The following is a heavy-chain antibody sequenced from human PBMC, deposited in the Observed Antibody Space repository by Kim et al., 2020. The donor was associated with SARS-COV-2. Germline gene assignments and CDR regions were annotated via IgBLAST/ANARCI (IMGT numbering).Heavy chain of an antibody. V-gene: IGHV1-69*13. Sequence: SVKVSCKASGGTFSSYAISWVRQAPGQGLEWMGGIIPIFGTANYAQKFQGRVTITADESTSTAYMELSSLRSEDTAVYYCARASEGSYYNRDAFDIWGQGTMVTVSS. D-gene: IGHD3-10*01. CDR1: GGTFSSYA. J-gene: IGHJ3*02. CDR3: ARASEGSYYNRDAFDI. CDR2: IIPIFGTA.